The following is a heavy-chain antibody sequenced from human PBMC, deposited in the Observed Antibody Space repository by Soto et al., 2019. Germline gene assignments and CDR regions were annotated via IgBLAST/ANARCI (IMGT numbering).Heavy chain of an antibody. Sequence: EVQLVESGGGLVKPGGSLRLSCAPSGFTFSSYRMNWVRQAPGKGLEWVSSISSSSSYIYYADSVRGRFTISRDNAKNSLYLQMNSLRVEDMAVYYCARDYGSRSQFFQHWGQGPLVTASS. CDR1: GFTFSSYR. CDR2: ISSSSSYI. V-gene: IGHV3-21*01. CDR3: ARDYGSRSQFFQH. J-gene: IGHJ1*01. D-gene: IGHD3-10*01.